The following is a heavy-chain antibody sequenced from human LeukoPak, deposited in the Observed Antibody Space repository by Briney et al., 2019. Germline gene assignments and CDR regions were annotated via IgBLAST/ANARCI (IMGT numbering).Heavy chain of an antibody. CDR2: MSHGGHT. J-gene: IGHJ4*02. Sequence: SETLSLSCTVSGGSISSNAGYYWGWDRQPPGKGLEWIESMSHGGHTYYTPSLKSRVTISIDTSKSQFSLRLSSVTAADTAVYYCARHGNYVFDYWGQGTLVTVSS. CDR1: GGSISSNAGYY. V-gene: IGHV4-39*01. D-gene: IGHD3-16*01. CDR3: ARHGNYVFDY.